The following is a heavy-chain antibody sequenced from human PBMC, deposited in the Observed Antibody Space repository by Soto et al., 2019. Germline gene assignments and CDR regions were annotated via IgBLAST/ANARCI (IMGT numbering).Heavy chain of an antibody. Sequence: PGGSLRLSCASSGFTFSNYNMNWVRQAPGKGLEWVSVISGSSSYIYYADSVKGRFTISRDNAKNSLFLQMNSLRAEDTAVYYCASSYYYDNSGYSVQHWGQGTQVTVSS. D-gene: IGHD3-22*01. CDR1: GFTFSNYN. V-gene: IGHV3-21*01. CDR2: ISGSSSYI. CDR3: ASSYYYDNSGYSVQH. J-gene: IGHJ1*01.